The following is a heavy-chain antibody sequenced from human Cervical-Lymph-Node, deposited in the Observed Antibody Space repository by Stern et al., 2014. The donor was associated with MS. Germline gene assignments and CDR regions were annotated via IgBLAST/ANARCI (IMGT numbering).Heavy chain of an antibody. CDR1: GFTFSTYA. J-gene: IGHJ4*02. CDR2: VSYDVTQR. CDR3: ARGGRGVGLEY. V-gene: IGHV3-30-3*01. D-gene: IGHD3-10*01. Sequence: QVKLVESGGGVVQPGRSLSLSCVASGFTFSTYAMHWVRQAPGKGLEWVAFVSYDVTQRNSTDSVKARFTISRDNSKNTLYLHMNSLRDEDTAVYFCARGGRGVGLEYWGQGALVTVSS.